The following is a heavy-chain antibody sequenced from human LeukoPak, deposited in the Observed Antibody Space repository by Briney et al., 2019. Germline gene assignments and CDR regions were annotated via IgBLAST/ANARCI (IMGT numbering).Heavy chain of an antibody. D-gene: IGHD3-9*01. Sequence: SETLSLTCTVSGGSISSYYWSWIRQPPGKGLEWIGYIYYSGSTNYNPSLKSRVTISVDTSKNQFSLKLSSVTAADTAVYYCARDRSPYYDILTGYSYYYYYMDVWGKGTTATVSS. J-gene: IGHJ6*03. CDR1: GGSISSYY. CDR2: IYYSGST. CDR3: ARDRSPYYDILTGYSYYYYYMDV. V-gene: IGHV4-59*01.